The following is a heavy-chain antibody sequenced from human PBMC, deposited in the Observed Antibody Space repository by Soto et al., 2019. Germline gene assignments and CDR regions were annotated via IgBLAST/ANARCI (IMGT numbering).Heavy chain of an antibody. CDR1: GGSISSSSYY. J-gene: IGHJ6*02. V-gene: IGHV4-39*01. CDR3: AVGDYYLSSGYYFYYYTMDV. D-gene: IGHD3-22*01. CDR2: VYYGGST. Sequence: SETLSLTCTVSGGSISSSSYYWGWIRQPPGKGLEWIGHVYYGGSTYYNPSLKSRVTISVETSKSQFSLKLSSVTAADTAVYYCAVGDYYLSSGYYFYYYTMDVWGQGTTFTVSS.